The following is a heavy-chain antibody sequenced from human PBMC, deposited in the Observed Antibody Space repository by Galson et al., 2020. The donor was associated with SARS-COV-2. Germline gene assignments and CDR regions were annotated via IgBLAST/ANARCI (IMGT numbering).Heavy chain of an antibody. D-gene: IGHD3-22*01. CDR1: GYTFTNYG. CDR3: ARDAYYRDTSGYTNDYGMDV. CDR2: ISAYNGNR. J-gene: IGHJ6*02. Sequence: ASVKVSCKASGYTFTNYGISWVRQAPGQGLEWMGWISAYNGNRDYAQRVQRRVTMTTDTSTSTAYMELRSLKSDDTAVYYCARDAYYRDTSGYTNDYGMDVWGQGTTVSVSS. V-gene: IGHV1-18*01.